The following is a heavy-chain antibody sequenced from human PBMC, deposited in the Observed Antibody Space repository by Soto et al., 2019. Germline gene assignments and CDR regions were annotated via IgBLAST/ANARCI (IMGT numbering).Heavy chain of an antibody. CDR3: ARVGIYSDYGDYEEYYSDS. J-gene: IGHJ4*02. Sequence: QVQLVQSGAEVKKPGSSVKVSCKASGGTFSSYAISWVRQAPGHGLEWMGEIIPNVGTANYAQKFQGRVTITADESTRTADMDLSSLRSEDTAVDYCARVGIYSDYGDYEEYYSDSWGQATLVTVSS. D-gene: IGHD4-17*01. V-gene: IGHV1-69*01. CDR1: GGTFSSYA. CDR2: IIPNVGTA.